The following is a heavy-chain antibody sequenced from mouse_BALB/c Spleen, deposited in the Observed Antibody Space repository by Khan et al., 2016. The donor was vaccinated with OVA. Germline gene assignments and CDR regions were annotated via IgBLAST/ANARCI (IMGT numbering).Heavy chain of an antibody. CDR2: ISYSGST. Sequence: EVQLVESGPGLVKPSQSLSLTCTVTGYSITSDYAWNWIRHFPGNKLEWMGYISYSGSTSYNPSLKSRISITRDTSKNQFFLQLNSVTTEDTATYDCARSGDYDVYSFDYWGQGTTLAVSS. CDR1: GYSITSDYA. V-gene: IGHV3-2*02. J-gene: IGHJ2*01. D-gene: IGHD2-4*01. CDR3: ARSGDYDVYSFDY.